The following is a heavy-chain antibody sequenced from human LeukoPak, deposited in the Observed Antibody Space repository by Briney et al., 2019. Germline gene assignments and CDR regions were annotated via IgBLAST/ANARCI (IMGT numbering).Heavy chain of an antibody. CDR1: GGTFSSYA. CDR3: ARQPSGWYKNWFDP. V-gene: IGHV1-69*05. Sequence: SVRVSCKASGGTFSSYAISWVRQAPGQGLEWMGGIIPIFGTANYAQKFQGRVTITTDESTSTAYMELSSLRSEDTAVYYCARQPSGWYKNWFDPWGQGTLVTVSS. D-gene: IGHD6-19*01. CDR2: IIPIFGTA. J-gene: IGHJ5*02.